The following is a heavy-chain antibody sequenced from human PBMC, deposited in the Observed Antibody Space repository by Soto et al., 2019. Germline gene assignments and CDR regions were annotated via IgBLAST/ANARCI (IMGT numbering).Heavy chain of an antibody. V-gene: IGHV4-61*01. CDR1: GGSVSSGSYY. D-gene: IGHD6-6*01. CDR2: IYYSGST. Sequence: SETLSLTCTVSGGSVSSGSYYWSWIRQPPGKGLEWIGYIYYSGSTNYNPSLKSRVTISVDTSKNQFSLKLSSVTAADTAVYYCARAYSSSSYYYYYMDVWGKGTTVTVSS. J-gene: IGHJ6*03. CDR3: ARAYSSSSYYYYYMDV.